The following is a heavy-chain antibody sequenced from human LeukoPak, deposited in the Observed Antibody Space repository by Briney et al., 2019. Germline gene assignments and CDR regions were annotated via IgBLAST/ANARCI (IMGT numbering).Heavy chain of an antibody. CDR3: ARGGYYDSSGYSIIPYYFDY. V-gene: IGHV3-66*01. CDR2: IYSGGST. CDR1: GFTVSSNY. D-gene: IGHD3-22*01. J-gene: IGHJ4*02. Sequence: PGGSLRLSCAASGFTVSSNYMSWVRQAPGKGLEWVSVIYSGGSTYYADSVKGRFTISRDNSKNTLYLQMNSLRAEDTAVYYCARGGYYDSSGYSIIPYYFDYWGQGTLVTVSS.